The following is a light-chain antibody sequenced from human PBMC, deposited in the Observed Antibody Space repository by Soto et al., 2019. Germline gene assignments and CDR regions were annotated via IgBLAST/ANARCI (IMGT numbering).Light chain of an antibody. CDR3: QQRSNWPRT. J-gene: IGKJ1*01. Sequence: EIVMTQSPATVSVTPGESATLSCRASQSVSSYLAWYQQKPGQAPRLLIYDASNRATGIPARFSGSGSGTDFTLTISSLEPEDFAVYYCQQRSNWPRTFAQGTKVDIK. V-gene: IGKV3-11*01. CDR2: DAS. CDR1: QSVSSY.